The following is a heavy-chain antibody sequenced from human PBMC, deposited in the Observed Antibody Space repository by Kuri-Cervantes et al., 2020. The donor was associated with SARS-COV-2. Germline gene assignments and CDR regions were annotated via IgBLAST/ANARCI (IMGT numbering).Heavy chain of an antibody. CDR1: GFSFSRTD. CDR2: ISSSSSTI. D-gene: IGHD2-2*01. CDR3: AREGPTATLYP. J-gene: IGHJ5*02. V-gene: IGHV3-48*01. Sequence: GGSLRLSCAASGFSFSRTDMNWVRQAPGKGLEWVSYISSSSSTIYYADSVKGRFTISRDNAKNSLYLQMNSLRAEDTAVYYCAREGPTATLYPWGQGTLVTVSS.